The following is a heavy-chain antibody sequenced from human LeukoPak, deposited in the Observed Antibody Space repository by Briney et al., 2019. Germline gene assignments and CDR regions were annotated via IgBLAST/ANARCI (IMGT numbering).Heavy chain of an antibody. CDR2: ITGSGGTT. Sequence: GGTLRLSCAVSGLTFSNYGMSWVRQAPGKGLEWVSAITGSGGTTYYADSVKGRFTISRDNSKNTLYLQMNSLRAEDTAVYYSATTTTAMVTGYYYFDYWGQGTLVTVSS. D-gene: IGHD5-18*01. V-gene: IGHV3-23*01. J-gene: IGHJ4*02. CDR1: GLTFSNYG. CDR3: ATTTTAMVTGYYYFDY.